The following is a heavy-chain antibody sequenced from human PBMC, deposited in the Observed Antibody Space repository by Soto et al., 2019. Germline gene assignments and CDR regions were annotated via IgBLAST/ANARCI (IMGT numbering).Heavy chain of an antibody. J-gene: IGHJ3*02. Sequence: DVQLVESGGGLVQPGRSLRLSCAASGFTFDDYAMHWVRQAPGKGLEWVSGISWNSGSIGYADSVKGRFTISRDNAKNTLYLQMNSLRADDTALYYCAKDLEGYYYGSGCHGSDAFDIWGQGTMVTVSS. CDR2: ISWNSGSI. CDR1: GFTFDDYA. V-gene: IGHV3-9*01. D-gene: IGHD3-10*01. CDR3: AKDLEGYYYGSGCHGSDAFDI.